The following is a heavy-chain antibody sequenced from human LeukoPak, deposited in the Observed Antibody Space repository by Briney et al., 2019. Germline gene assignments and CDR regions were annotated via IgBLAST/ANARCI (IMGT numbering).Heavy chain of an antibody. CDR3: ARDSHRIYSYGLFDY. D-gene: IGHD5-18*01. CDR2: IIPIFRST. V-gene: IGHV1-69*13. CDR1: GGTFSSYA. Sequence: ASVKVSCKASGGTFSSYAISWVRQAPGQGLEWMGGIIPIFRSTNYAPKFQGRVTITADESTSTAYMELNSLRSEDTAVYYCARDSHRIYSYGLFDYWGQGTLVTVSS. J-gene: IGHJ4*02.